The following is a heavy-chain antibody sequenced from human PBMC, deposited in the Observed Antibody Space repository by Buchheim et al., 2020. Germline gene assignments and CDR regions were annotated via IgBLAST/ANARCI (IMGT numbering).Heavy chain of an antibody. CDR3: TRDRWLNYYYCGMDV. D-gene: IGHD5-12*01. J-gene: IGHJ6*02. V-gene: IGHV4-31*03. Sequence: QVQLQESGPGLVKPSQTLSLICTVSGGSISSGGYYWSWLRQHPGKGLEWIGYIYYSGSTYYTPSLKSRVTISVDTSKNQFSLKLSSVTAADTAVYYCTRDRWLNYYYCGMDVWGQGTT. CDR1: GGSISSGGYY. CDR2: IYYSGST.